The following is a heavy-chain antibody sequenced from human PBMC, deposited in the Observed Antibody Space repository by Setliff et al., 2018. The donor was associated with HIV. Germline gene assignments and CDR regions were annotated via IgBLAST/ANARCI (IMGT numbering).Heavy chain of an antibody. CDR2: IYPGDSDT. Sequence: GESLKISCKGSGYTFTSYWIDWVRQMPGKGLEWMGIIYPGDSDTRYSPSFQGRVTISADKSINTAYLQWGSLQASDTAMYYCARRASKASLDYWGQGTLVTVSS. V-gene: IGHV5-51*01. J-gene: IGHJ4*02. CDR1: GYTFTSYW. CDR3: ARRASKASLDY.